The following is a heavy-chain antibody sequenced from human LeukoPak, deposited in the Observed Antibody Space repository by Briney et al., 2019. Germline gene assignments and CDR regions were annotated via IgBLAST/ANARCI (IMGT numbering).Heavy chain of an antibody. V-gene: IGHV4-61*02. D-gene: IGHD4-17*01. J-gene: IGHJ4*02. CDR3: ANSIDFDYGDYYFDY. CDR2: IYTSGTT. Sequence: SETLSLTCTVSGGSISSGSYYWSWIRQPAGTGLKWIGRIYTSGTTNYNPSLRSRATISVNTSKNQFSLKLSSVTAADTAVYYCANSIDFDYGDYYFDYWGQGALVTISS. CDR1: GGSISSGSYY.